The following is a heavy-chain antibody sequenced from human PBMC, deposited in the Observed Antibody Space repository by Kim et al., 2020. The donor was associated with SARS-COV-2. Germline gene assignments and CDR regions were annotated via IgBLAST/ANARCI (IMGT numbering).Heavy chain of an antibody. CDR3: ARGHDQCSGIY. D-gene: IGHD1-1*01. Sequence: GGSLRLSCAASGFTFSNSWMSWVRQAPGKGLEWVANINQGGSDKYYLDSVKGRFTISRDNTKNSLYLQMNSLRAEDTAVYYCARGHDQCSGIYWGQGTRV. J-gene: IGHJ4*02. CDR1: GFTFSNSW. CDR2: INQGGSDK. V-gene: IGHV3-7*02.